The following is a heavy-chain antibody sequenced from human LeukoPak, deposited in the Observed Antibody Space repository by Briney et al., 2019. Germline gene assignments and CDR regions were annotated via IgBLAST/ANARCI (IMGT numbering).Heavy chain of an antibody. CDR3: ARDRSRGLLDAFDI. D-gene: IGHD3-10*01. Sequence: GGSLRLSCAASRFTFSTYWMHWVRQAPGKGLVWVSRINSDGSSTGYADSVKGRFTISRDNAKNTLYLQMNSLRAEDTALYYCARDRSRGLLDAFDIWGQGTMVTVSS. CDR2: INSDGSST. J-gene: IGHJ3*02. CDR1: RFTFSTYW. V-gene: IGHV3-74*01.